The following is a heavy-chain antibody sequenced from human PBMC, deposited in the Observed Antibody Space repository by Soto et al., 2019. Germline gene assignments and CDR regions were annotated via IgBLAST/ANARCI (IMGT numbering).Heavy chain of an antibody. J-gene: IGHJ3*02. Sequence: AGSLRLSCAASGFTFSSYAMHWVRQAPGKGLEWVAVISYDGSNKCYADAVKGRFTISRDNSKNTLYLQMNSLRAEDTAVYYCARVGYCSGGSCYGHDAFDIWGQGTMVTVSS. V-gene: IGHV3-30-3*01. D-gene: IGHD2-15*01. CDR1: GFTFSSYA. CDR3: ARVGYCSGGSCYGHDAFDI. CDR2: ISYDGSNK.